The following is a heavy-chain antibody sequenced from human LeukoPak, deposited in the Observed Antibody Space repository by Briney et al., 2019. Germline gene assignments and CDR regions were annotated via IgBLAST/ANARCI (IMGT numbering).Heavy chain of an antibody. CDR3: VKTRGSGPFDY. CDR1: GFIFSSYG. D-gene: IGHD3-10*01. V-gene: IGHV3-23*01. CDR2: ISGSGGST. J-gene: IGHJ4*02. Sequence: GGTLRLSCAASGFIFSSYGMSWVRQAPGKGLEWVSAISGSGGSTYYADSVKGRFTISRDNSKNTLYLQMNNLRAEDTAVYYCVKTRGSGPFDYWGQGTLVTVSS.